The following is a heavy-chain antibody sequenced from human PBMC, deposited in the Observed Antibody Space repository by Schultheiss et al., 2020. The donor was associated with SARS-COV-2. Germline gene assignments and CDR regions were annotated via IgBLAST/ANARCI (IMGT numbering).Heavy chain of an antibody. Sequence: SETLSLTCTVSSGSLIPYYWTWIRQPPGKGLEWIGYISYTGSPSYNPSLKSRVTFSLDTSKKQFSLKLGSVTAADTAVYFCARATRVESLFSVRGGSFDFWGRGALVTGS. J-gene: IGHJ4*02. D-gene: IGHD5-24*01. CDR3: ARATRVESLFSVRGGSFDF. CDR2: ISYTGSP. CDR1: SGSLIPYY. V-gene: IGHV4-59*01.